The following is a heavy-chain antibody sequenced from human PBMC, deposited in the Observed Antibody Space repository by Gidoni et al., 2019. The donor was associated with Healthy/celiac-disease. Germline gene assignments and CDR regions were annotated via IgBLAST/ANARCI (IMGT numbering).Heavy chain of an antibody. Sequence: QVQLQESGPGLVKPSETLSLTCTVSGYSISSGYYWGWIRQPPGKGLEWIGSIYHSGSTYYNPSLKSRVTISVDTSKNQFSLKLSSVTAADTAVYYCARVCIVGDWFDPWGQGTLVTVSS. D-gene: IGHD1-26*01. V-gene: IGHV4-38-2*02. CDR3: ARVCIVGDWFDP. CDR2: IYHSGST. CDR1: GYSISSGYY. J-gene: IGHJ5*02.